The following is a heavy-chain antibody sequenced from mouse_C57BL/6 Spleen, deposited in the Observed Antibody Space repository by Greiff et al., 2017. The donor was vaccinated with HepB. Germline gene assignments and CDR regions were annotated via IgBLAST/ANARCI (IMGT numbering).Heavy chain of an antibody. V-gene: IGHV1-26*01. CDR1: GYTFTDYY. CDR2: INPNNGGT. Sequence: EVQLQQSGPELVKPGASVKISCKASGYTFTDYYMNWVKQSHGKSLEWIGDINPNNGGTSYNQKFKGKATLTVDKSSSTAYMELRSLTSEDSAVYYCARCALITTVDYYAMDYWGQGTSVTVSS. CDR3: ARCALITTVDYYAMDY. D-gene: IGHD1-1*01. J-gene: IGHJ4*01.